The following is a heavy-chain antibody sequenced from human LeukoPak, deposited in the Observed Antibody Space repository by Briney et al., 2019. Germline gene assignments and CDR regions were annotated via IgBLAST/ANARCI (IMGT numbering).Heavy chain of an antibody. D-gene: IGHD6-6*01. V-gene: IGHV3-33*08. J-gene: IGHJ4*02. Sequence: PGRSLRLSCAASGFTFSSYGMHWVRQAPGKGLEWVAVIWYSGSNKYYADSVKGRFTISRDNSKNTLYLQMNSLRAEDTAVYYCARHLYSSSPDWGQGTLVTVSS. CDR3: ARHLYSSSPD. CDR1: GFTFSSYG. CDR2: IWYSGSNK.